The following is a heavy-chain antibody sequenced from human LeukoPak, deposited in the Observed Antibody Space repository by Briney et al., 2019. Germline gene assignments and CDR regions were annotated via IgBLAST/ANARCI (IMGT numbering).Heavy chain of an antibody. CDR3: APGYCTTTSCTHYFGY. J-gene: IGHJ4*02. D-gene: IGHD2-2*01. CDR2: ISSSSNTI. CDR1: GFYFNVYN. Sequence: PGGSLRLSCATSGFYFNVYNMNWVRQAPGKGLEWVSYISSSSNTIYYAESVKGRFTISRDNAKNSLYLQMNSLRAEDTAIYYCAPGYCTTTSCTHYFGYWGQGTLVTVSS. V-gene: IGHV3-48*01.